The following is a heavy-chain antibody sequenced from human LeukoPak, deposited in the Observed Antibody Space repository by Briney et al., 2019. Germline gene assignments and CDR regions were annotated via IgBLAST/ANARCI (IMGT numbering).Heavy chain of an antibody. Sequence: PSETLSLTCTVSGGSISSYYWSWIRQPAGKGLEWIGRIYTSGSTNYNPSLKSRVTMSVDTSKNQFSLKLNSVTAADTAVYYCARRAASAIVYYYFYMDVWGKGTTVTVSS. J-gene: IGHJ6*03. CDR1: GGSISSYY. CDR2: IYTSGST. V-gene: IGHV4-4*07. D-gene: IGHD2-2*02. CDR3: ARRAASAIVYYYFYMDV.